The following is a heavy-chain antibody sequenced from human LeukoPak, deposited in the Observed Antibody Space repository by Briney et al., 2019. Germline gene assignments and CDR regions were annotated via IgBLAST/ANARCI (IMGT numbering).Heavy chain of an antibody. V-gene: IGHV1-69*13. D-gene: IGHD2-2*02. Sequence: ASVKVSCKASGGTFSSYAISWVRQAPGQGLEWMGGIIPIFGTANYAQKFQGRVTITADESTSTAYMELSSLRSEVTAVYYCARIPRGYCSSTSCYTVYWGQGTLVTVSS. J-gene: IGHJ4*02. CDR2: IIPIFGTA. CDR1: GGTFSSYA. CDR3: ARIPRGYCSSTSCYTVY.